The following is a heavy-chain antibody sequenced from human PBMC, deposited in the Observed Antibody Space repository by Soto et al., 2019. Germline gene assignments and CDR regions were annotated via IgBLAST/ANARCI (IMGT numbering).Heavy chain of an antibody. CDR3: AKSAATGIPALRFYH. V-gene: IGHV3-23*01. J-gene: IGHJ4*02. Sequence: GGSLRLSCAASGFTFSTYVMTWVRQAPGKGLEWVSGISASGSNTYYADSVMGRFTIPRDNSKNTLHLQMDSLGVDDTAVYYCAKSAATGIPALRFYHWGPGTLVTVSS. D-gene: IGHD6-6*01. CDR2: ISASGSNT. CDR1: GFTFSTYV.